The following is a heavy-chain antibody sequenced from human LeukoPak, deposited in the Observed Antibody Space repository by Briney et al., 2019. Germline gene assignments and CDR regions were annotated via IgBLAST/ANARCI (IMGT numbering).Heavy chain of an antibody. CDR3: ARSAAGLDY. D-gene: IGHD6-13*01. CDR2: INDDGRST. V-gene: IGHV3-74*01. J-gene: IGHJ4*02. CDR1: GFTFSDYW. Sequence: GGSLRLSCAASGFTFSDYWMHWVRQVPGKGLVWVSRINDDGRSTSEAVSVKGRFTISRDNAKNTLYLQMDSLRVEDTAIYYCARSAAGLDYWGQGTLVTVSS.